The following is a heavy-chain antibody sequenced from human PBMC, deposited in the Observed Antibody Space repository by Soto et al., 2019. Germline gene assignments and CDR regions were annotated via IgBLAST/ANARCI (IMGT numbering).Heavy chain of an antibody. CDR3: ARVLESMVRDYYFDY. Sequence: GGSLRLSCAASGFTFSSYSMNWVRQAPGKGLEWVSSISSSSSYIYYADSVKGRFTISRDNAKNSLYLQMNSLRAEDTAVYYCARVLESMVRDYYFDYWGQGTLVTVSS. V-gene: IGHV3-21*01. CDR1: GFTFSSYS. CDR2: ISSSSSYI. J-gene: IGHJ4*02. D-gene: IGHD3-10*01.